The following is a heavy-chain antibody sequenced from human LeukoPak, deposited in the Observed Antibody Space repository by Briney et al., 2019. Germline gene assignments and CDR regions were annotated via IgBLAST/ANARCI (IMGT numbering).Heavy chain of an antibody. J-gene: IGHJ5*02. CDR2: IYYSGST. V-gene: IGHV4-31*03. CDR3: ARDRYGFDP. CDR1: GGSVSSGSYY. Sequence: SETLSLPCTVPGGSVSSGSYYRSLVRQPPGKGLEWIGYIYYSGSTYYNPSLKSRVTISVDTSKNQFSLKLSSVTAADTAVYYCARDRYGFDPWGQGTLVTVSS. D-gene: IGHD5-18*01.